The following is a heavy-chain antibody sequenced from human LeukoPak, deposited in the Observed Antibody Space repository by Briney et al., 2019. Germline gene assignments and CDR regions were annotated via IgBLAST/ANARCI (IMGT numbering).Heavy chain of an antibody. D-gene: IGHD3-10*01. CDR3: ARDRYLGGSGSYSWAY. CDR1: GYNFNYND. Sequence: ASVKVSCKASGYNFNYNDINWIRQATGQGLEWMGWMNPKSGNTGYAQKFQDRLTMTGDTSTSTVYMELSSLRSEDTAVYYCARDRYLGGSGSYSWAYWGQGTLVTVSS. CDR2: MNPKSGNT. V-gene: IGHV1-8*01. J-gene: IGHJ4*02.